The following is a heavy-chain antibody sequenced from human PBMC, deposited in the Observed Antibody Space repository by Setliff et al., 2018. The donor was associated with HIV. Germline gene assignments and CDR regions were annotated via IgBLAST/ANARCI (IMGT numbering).Heavy chain of an antibody. CDR2: IIPIFGSA. CDR1: GGTFSGFA. CDR3: ARDLGSGSYIDF. V-gene: IGHV1-69*13. Sequence: GASVKVSCKASGGTFSGFALSWVRQAPGQGLEWMGGIIPIFGSANYAPNFQGRVTFTADESTRITYMELSGLRSEDTAVYYCARDLGSGSYIDFWGQGTLVTVSS. D-gene: IGHD1-26*01. J-gene: IGHJ4*02.